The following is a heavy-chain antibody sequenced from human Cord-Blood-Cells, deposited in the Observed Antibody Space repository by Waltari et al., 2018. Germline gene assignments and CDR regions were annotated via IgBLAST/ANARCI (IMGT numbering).Heavy chain of an antibody. V-gene: IGHV1-69*01. Sequence: QVQLVQSGADVKKPRSSVKASCKASGGPFSSSAITRVRQAPGQGLEWMGGIIPIFGTANYAQKFQGRGTITADESTSTAYMEMSSLRSEDTAVYYCARDRWKGSYDAFDIWCQGTMVTVSS. J-gene: IGHJ3*02. D-gene: IGHD1-1*01. CDR1: GGPFSSSA. CDR3: ARDRWKGSYDAFDI. CDR2: IIPIFGTA.